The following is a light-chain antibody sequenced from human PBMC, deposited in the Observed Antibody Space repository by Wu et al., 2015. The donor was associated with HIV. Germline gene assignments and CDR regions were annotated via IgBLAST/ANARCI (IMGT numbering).Light chain of an antibody. CDR2: AAS. CDR1: QGISTY. V-gene: IGKV1-8*01. Sequence: AVRMTQSPSSLSASTGDRVTITCRASQGISTYLVWYQQKSGKAPKLLMYAASTLQSGVPSRFSGSGSGTDFTLTISCLQSEDFATYYCQQYYNYPVTFGQGTKVEI. CDR3: QQYYNYPVT. J-gene: IGKJ1*01.